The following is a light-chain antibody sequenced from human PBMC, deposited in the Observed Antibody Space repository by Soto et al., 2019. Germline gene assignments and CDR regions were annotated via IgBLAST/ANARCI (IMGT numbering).Light chain of an antibody. CDR2: GAS. CDR3: QQYNNWPPT. V-gene: IGKV3-15*01. J-gene: IGKJ4*01. CDR1: QSVSSN. Sequence: EIVMTQSPATLSVSPGERATLSCRASQSVSSNLAWYQQKPGQAPRLLIYGASTRATGIPARFSGSGSGTEFPHTISSLQSEDFAVYYCQQYNNWPPTFGGGTKVDIK.